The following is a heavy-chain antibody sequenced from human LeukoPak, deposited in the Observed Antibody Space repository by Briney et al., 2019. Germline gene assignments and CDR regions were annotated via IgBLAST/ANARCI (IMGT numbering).Heavy chain of an antibody. D-gene: IGHD6-19*01. CDR2: ISGSGGST. J-gene: IGHJ4*02. Sequence: PGGSLRLSCAASGFTFSSYAMSWVRQAPGKGLEWVSAISGSGGSTYYADSVKGRFTISRDNSKNTLYLQMNSLRAEDTAVYYCAIGRGLDSSGLDYFDYWGQGTLVTVSS. CDR3: AIGRGLDSSGLDYFDY. CDR1: GFTFSSYA. V-gene: IGHV3-23*01.